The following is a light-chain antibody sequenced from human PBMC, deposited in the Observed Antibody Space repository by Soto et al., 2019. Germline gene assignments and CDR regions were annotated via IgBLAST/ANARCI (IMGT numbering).Light chain of an antibody. J-gene: IGKJ4*01. CDR3: QQFNIYPLT. CDR1: QGISSA. CDR2: DAS. Sequence: AIQLTQSPSSLSASVGDRVSITCRASQGISSALAWYQQKPGKAPKLLIHDASTLESGVPSRFSGSGSGTDFTLTTSSLQPEDFATYYCQQFNIYPLTFGGGTKVDIK. V-gene: IGKV1-13*02.